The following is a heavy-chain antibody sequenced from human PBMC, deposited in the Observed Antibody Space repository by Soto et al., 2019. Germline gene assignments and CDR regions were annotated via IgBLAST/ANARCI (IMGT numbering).Heavy chain of an antibody. CDR1: GGIFSTYA. Sequence: QVKLVQSGAEVKKPGSSVKVSCKASGGIFSTYAISWVRQTPGQGLEWMGGIIPIFGTPNYAQRFQGRVTITADESTTTSYMELSRLKSEDTAVYYCARDRDDYGSGNYYNRIDFWGQGTLVTVSS. D-gene: IGHD3-10*01. J-gene: IGHJ4*02. CDR2: IIPIFGTP. V-gene: IGHV1-69*01. CDR3: ARDRDDYGSGNYYNRIDF.